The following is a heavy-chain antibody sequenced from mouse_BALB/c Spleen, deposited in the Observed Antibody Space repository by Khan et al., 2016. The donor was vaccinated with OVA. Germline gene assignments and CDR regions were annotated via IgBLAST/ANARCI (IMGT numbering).Heavy chain of an antibody. V-gene: IGHV1-9*01. D-gene: IGHD1-1*01. CDR1: GYTFSSYW. CDR2: ILPGSGSR. Sequence: QVRLQQSGAELMKPGASVKISCKATGYTFSSYWLEWVKQRPGHGLEWIGEILPGSGSRNYNEKFKGKATFTADISSKTTYMQRSSLTSEDSAVYYCARVNYGSRDYFDYWGQGTTLTVSS. CDR3: ARVNYGSRDYFDY. J-gene: IGHJ2*01.